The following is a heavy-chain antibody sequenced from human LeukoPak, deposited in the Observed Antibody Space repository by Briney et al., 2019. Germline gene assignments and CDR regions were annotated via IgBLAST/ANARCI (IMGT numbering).Heavy chain of an antibody. Sequence: ASDTLSLTRSVSGGSINSISYYWGWIRQPPGKGLEWIGSIYYNGTTYYSPSLKSRVTITVDTSKNQFSLKLTSVTAADTAAYFCATYSGSYRSVDSWGQGTLVAVSS. J-gene: IGHJ4*02. CDR2: IYYNGTT. CDR1: GGSINSISYY. V-gene: IGHV4-39*01. CDR3: ATYSGSYRSVDS. D-gene: IGHD1-26*01.